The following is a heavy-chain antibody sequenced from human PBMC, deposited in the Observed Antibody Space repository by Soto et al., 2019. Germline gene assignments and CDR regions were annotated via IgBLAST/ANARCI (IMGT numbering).Heavy chain of an antibody. J-gene: IGHJ5*02. CDR1: GYTFTDYH. Sequence: ASVKVSCKASGYTFTDYHIHWVRQAPGQGLEFMGWINANNGGAGSAQQFQGRVTVTRDTSITTVYMELSNLRSDDTAVYYCAREGGSETLQPSYNWFDPWGQGISVTVSS. V-gene: IGHV1-2*02. CDR2: INANNGGA. CDR3: AREGGSETLQPSYNWFDP. D-gene: IGHD6-25*01.